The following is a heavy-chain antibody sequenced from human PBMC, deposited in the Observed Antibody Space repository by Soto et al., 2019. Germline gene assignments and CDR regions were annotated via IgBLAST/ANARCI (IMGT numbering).Heavy chain of an antibody. J-gene: IGHJ4*02. D-gene: IGHD6-19*01. CDR3: TIGSGWTTDY. CDR2: IHHTGST. Sequence: QVQLQESGPGLMRPSETLSLTCTVSAGSISSNYWNWIRQAPGKGLEWVGLIHHTGSTNYNPSLKGRGTISLDTSKNQLSLKLSSVTAADTAVYYCTIGSGWTTDYWGQGTLVTVSS. V-gene: IGHV4-59*01. CDR1: AGSISSNY.